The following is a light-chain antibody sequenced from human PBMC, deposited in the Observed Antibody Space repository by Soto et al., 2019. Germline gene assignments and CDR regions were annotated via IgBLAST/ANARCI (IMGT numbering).Light chain of an antibody. CDR2: GNS. Sequence: QSVLTQPPSESGAPGQMVTIYCTGSSSNIGAGYDVHWYQQLPGTAPKLLIYGNSNRPSGVPDRSSGSKSGTSASLAITGLQAEDEADYYCQSYDSSLSGSVVFGGGTKLTVL. CDR3: QSYDSSLSGSVV. CDR1: SSNIGAGYD. J-gene: IGLJ2*01. V-gene: IGLV1-40*01.